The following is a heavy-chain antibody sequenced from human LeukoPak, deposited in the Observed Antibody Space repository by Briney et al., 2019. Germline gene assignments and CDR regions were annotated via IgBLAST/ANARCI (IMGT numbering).Heavy chain of an antibody. Sequence: PSVTLSLTCTVSGGSISSYYWSWIRQPPGKGLEWIGYIYYSGSTNYNPSLKSRVTISVDTSKNQFSLKLSSVTAADTAVYYCARQYSSALGSDFDYWGQGTLVTVSS. CDR2: IYYSGST. CDR3: ARQYSSALGSDFDY. D-gene: IGHD6-25*01. J-gene: IGHJ4*02. CDR1: GGSISSYY. V-gene: IGHV4-59*01.